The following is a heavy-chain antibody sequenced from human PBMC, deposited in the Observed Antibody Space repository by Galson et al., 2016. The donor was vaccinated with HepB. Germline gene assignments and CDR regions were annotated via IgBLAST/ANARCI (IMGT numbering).Heavy chain of an antibody. J-gene: IGHJ4*02. CDR3: ARPDYGDTPFGY. Sequence: SLRLSCAASGFTFSSYWMHWVRQAPGKGLVWVSRINSDGSSTSYADSVKGRFTISRDNAKNTLYLQMNSLRAEDTAVYYCARPDYGDTPFGYWGQGTLVTVSS. V-gene: IGHV3-74*01. CDR1: GFTFSSYW. D-gene: IGHD4-17*01. CDR2: INSDGSST.